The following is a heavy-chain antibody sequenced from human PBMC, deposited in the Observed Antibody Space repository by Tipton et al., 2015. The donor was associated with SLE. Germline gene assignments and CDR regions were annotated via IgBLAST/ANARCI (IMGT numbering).Heavy chain of an antibody. CDR2: IYYSGST. Sequence: TLSLTCTVSGGSISSSSYYWGWIRQPPGKGLEWIGSIYYSGSTYYNPSLKSRVTISVDTSKNQFSLKLSSVTAADTAVYYCARDQRTVAGRGYFDYWGQGTLFTVSS. CDR1: GGSISSSSYY. D-gene: IGHD6-19*01. J-gene: IGHJ4*02. V-gene: IGHV4-39*07. CDR3: ARDQRTVAGRGYFDY.